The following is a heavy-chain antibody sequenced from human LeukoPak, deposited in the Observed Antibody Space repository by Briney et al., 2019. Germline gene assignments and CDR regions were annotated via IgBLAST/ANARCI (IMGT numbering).Heavy chain of an antibody. V-gene: IGHV4-31*03. CDR3: ARTGITGTSGGDY. CDR2: IYYSGST. J-gene: IGHJ4*02. Sequence: SQTLSLTCTVSGGSISSGGYYWSRIRQHPGKGLEWIGYIYYSGSTYYNPSLKSRVTISVDTSKNQFSLKLSSVTAADTAVYYCARTGITGTSGGDYWGQGTLVTVSS. CDR1: GGSISSGGYY. D-gene: IGHD1-20*01.